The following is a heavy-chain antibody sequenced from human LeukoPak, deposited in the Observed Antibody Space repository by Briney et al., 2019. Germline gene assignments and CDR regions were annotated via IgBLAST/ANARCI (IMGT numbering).Heavy chain of an antibody. Sequence: QAGGSLRLSCAASGFTSSSYGMHWVRQAPGKGLEWVAVISYDGSNKYYADSVKGRFTISRDNSKNTLYLQMNSLRAEDTAVYYCARSSSGYYYVGDFDYWGQGTLVTVSS. CDR1: GFTSSSYG. D-gene: IGHD3-22*01. CDR3: ARSSSGYYYVGDFDY. V-gene: IGHV3-30*03. CDR2: ISYDGSNK. J-gene: IGHJ4*02.